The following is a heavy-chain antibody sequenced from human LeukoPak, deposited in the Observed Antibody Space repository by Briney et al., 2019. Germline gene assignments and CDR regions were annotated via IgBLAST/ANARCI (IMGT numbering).Heavy chain of an antibody. Sequence: KTGGSLRLSCAASGFTFSDYNMRWIRQAPGKGLEWVSSISRSGSTKYYADSVKGRFTISRDNAKNSLFLQMNSLRAEDTAVYYCARGGPAAGRFDYWGQGTLVTVSS. V-gene: IGHV3-11*01. CDR2: ISRSGSTK. CDR1: GFTFSDYN. CDR3: ARGGPAAGRFDY. J-gene: IGHJ4*02. D-gene: IGHD6-13*01.